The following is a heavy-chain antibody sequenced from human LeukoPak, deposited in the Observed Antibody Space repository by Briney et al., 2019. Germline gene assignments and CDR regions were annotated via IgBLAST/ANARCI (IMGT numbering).Heavy chain of an antibody. V-gene: IGHV3-21*01. Sequence: GGSLRLSCAASGFTLSSYIMNWVRQAPGKGLEWVSSISGSSSYIYYADSVKGRFTISRDNAKNSLYLQMNSLRAEDTAVYYCARMAYCSGGSCSEFDYWGQGTLVTVSS. CDR1: GFTLSSYI. J-gene: IGHJ4*02. D-gene: IGHD2-15*01. CDR2: ISGSSSYI. CDR3: ARMAYCSGGSCSEFDY.